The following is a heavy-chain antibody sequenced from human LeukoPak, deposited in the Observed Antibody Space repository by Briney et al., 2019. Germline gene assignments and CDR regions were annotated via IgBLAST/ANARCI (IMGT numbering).Heavy chain of an antibody. J-gene: IGHJ5*01. CDR3: ARSQFNWILGKNNWLDS. CDR1: GYSFNTHW. CDR2: IYPGDSDT. D-gene: IGHD2-2*03. Sequence: GESLKISCKGSGYSFNTHWIGWVRQMPGKGLEWMGIIYPGDSDTRYSPSFQGQVTISVDKSISTAYLQWSSLKASDTAMYYCARSQFNWILGKNNWLDSWGQGTLVTVSS. V-gene: IGHV5-51*01.